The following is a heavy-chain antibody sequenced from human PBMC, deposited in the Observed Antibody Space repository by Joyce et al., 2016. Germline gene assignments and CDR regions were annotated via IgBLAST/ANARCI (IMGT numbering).Heavy chain of an antibody. CDR2: IRSKAYGGTT. J-gene: IGHJ5*02. CDR1: GFICGDYA. V-gene: IGHV3-49*05. D-gene: IGHD2-15*01. Sequence: EVQLVESGGGLVKPGRSLRLSCTSSGFICGDYAMNWFSQASGQGLECVGFIRSKAYGGTTDYAASVKGRFTISRDDSKSIAYLQMNSLKTEDTAVYYCTRIGDCSGGSCYEGWFDPWGQGTLVTVSS. CDR3: TRIGDCSGGSCYEGWFDP.